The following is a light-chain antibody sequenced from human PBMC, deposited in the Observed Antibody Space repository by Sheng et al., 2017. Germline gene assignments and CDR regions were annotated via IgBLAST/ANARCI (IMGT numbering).Light chain of an antibody. J-gene: IGKJ4*01. V-gene: IGKV3-15*01. CDR2: GAS. Sequence: EIVLTQSPATLSLSPGERATLSCRASQTVSRNLAWYQQKPGQAPRLLIYGASTRATGIPVRFSGSGSGTEFTLTISSLQSEDFAVYYCQQYNYWPPLTFGGGTKVEIK. CDR3: QQYNYWPPLT. CDR1: QTVSRN.